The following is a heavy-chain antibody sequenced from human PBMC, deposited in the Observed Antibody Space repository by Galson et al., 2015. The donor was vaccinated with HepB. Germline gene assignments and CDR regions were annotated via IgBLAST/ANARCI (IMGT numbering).Heavy chain of an antibody. D-gene: IGHD2-2*02. Sequence: SVKVSCKASGYTFTRYYMHWVRQAPGQGLEWMGIINPSGGSTSYAQKFQGRVTMTRDTSTSTVYMELSSLRSEDTAVYYCGRDRVIVVVPAAIRGLVGPGLDVWGKGTTVTVSS. CDR2: INPSGGST. J-gene: IGHJ6*04. CDR1: GYTFTRYY. CDR3: GRDRVIVVVPAAIRGLVGPGLDV. V-gene: IGHV1-46*01.